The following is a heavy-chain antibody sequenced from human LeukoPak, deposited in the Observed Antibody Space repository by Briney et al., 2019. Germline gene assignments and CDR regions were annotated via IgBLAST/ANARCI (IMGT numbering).Heavy chain of an antibody. CDR1: GGTFSSYA. V-gene: IGHV1-69*05. Sequence: ASVKVSCKASGGTFSSYAISWVRQAPGQGLEWMGGIIPIFGTANYAQKFQGRVTITTDESTSTAYMELSSLRSEDTAVYYCARGGALYSSSSEDYFDHWGQGTLVTVSS. CDR2: IIPIFGTA. D-gene: IGHD6-6*01. CDR3: ARGGALYSSSSEDYFDH. J-gene: IGHJ4*02.